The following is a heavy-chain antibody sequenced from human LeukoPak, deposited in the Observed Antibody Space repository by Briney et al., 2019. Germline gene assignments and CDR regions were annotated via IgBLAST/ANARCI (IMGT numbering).Heavy chain of an antibody. Sequence: GGSLRLSCAASGFTFSSYWMNWVRQAPGKGLEWVSAISGSGGSTYYADSVKGRFTISRDNSKNTLYLQMNSLRAEDTAVYYCAKSRMEWELSDFDYWGQGTLVTVSS. CDR2: ISGSGGST. V-gene: IGHV3-23*01. CDR3: AKSRMEWELSDFDY. D-gene: IGHD1-26*01. J-gene: IGHJ4*02. CDR1: GFTFSSYW.